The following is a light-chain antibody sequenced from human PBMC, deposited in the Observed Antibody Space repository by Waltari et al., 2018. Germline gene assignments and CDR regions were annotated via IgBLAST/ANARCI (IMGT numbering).Light chain of an antibody. CDR2: EVT. CDR3: CSYAGSGTWV. CDR1: SSDIGYYNL. V-gene: IGLV2-23*02. Sequence: QSALTQPASVSGSPGQSITISCTGTSSDIGYYNLVSWYQHLPGKAPKVMIYEVTKRRSGVSNRFSGSKSGNTASLTISGVQAEDEGHYDCCSYAGSGTWVFGGGTKLTVL. J-gene: IGLJ3*02.